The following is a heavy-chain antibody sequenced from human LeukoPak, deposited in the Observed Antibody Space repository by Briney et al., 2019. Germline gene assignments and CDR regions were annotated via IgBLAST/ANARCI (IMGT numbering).Heavy chain of an antibody. CDR3: AKGRATLLYYFDY. CDR1: GFTFSNNA. J-gene: IGHJ4*02. V-gene: IGHV3-23*01. D-gene: IGHD1-26*01. CDR2: ISGSGGST. Sequence: GGSLRLSCAASGFTFSNNAMSWVRQAPGKGLEWVSAISGSGGSTYYADSVKGRFTISRDNSKNTLYLQMNSLRAEDTAVYYGAKGRATLLYYFDYWGQGTLVAVSS.